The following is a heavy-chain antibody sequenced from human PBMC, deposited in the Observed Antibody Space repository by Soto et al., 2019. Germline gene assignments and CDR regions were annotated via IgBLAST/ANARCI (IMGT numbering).Heavy chain of an antibody. Sequence: QLQLQESGPGLVKPSETLSLTCTVSGGSISSSSYYWGWIRQPPGKVLEWIGSIYYSGSTYYNPCLKSRVTISVDTSKNHFTLTLSPVTAADSAVYDSATTEGNRDPFDYWGQGTLVTVSS. J-gene: IGHJ4*02. V-gene: IGHV4-39*02. CDR1: GGSISSSSYY. CDR3: ATTEGNRDPFDY. CDR2: IYYSGST.